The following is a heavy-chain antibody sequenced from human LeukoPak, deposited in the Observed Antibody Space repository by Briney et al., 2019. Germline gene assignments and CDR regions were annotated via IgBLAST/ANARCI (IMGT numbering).Heavy chain of an antibody. Sequence: GGSLRLSRAASGFTFSNAWMSWVRQAPGKGLEWVGRIKSKTDGGTTDYAAPVKGTFTISRGDSKNTLYLQMNSLKTEDTAVYYCTTGTVPAALDAFDSWGQGTMVTVSA. D-gene: IGHD2-2*01. V-gene: IGHV3-15*01. CDR3: TTGTVPAALDAFDS. J-gene: IGHJ3*02. CDR1: GFTFSNAW. CDR2: IKSKTDGGTT.